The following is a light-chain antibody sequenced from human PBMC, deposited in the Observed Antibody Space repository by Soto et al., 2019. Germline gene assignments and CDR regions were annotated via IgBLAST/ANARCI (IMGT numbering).Light chain of an antibody. CDR1: QSVSSY. J-gene: IGKJ5*01. CDR2: DAS. Sequence: EIVLTQSPATLSLSPGERATLSCRASQSVSSYLASYQQKPGQAPRLLIYDASNRATGIPARFSGSGSGTDCTLTISSLEPEDFAVYYYQQRSNCLITFGQGTRLEIK. V-gene: IGKV3-11*01. CDR3: QQRSNCLIT.